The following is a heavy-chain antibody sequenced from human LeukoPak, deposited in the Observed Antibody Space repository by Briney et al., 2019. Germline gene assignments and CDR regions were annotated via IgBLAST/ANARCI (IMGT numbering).Heavy chain of an antibody. CDR3: ARAKYYDISRWEH. J-gene: IGHJ1*01. D-gene: IGHD3-9*01. V-gene: IGHV1-18*01. CDR1: GYTFTSYG. Sequence: GASVKVSCKASGYTFTSYGISWVRQAPGQGLEWMGWISAYNGNTNYAQKLEGRVTMTTDTSTSTVYMELRSLRSDDTAVYYCARAKYYDISRWEHWGQGTLVTVSS. CDR2: ISAYNGNT.